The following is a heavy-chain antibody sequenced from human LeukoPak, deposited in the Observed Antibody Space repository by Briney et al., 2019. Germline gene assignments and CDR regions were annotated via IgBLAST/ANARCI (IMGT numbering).Heavy chain of an antibody. D-gene: IGHD6-19*01. CDR1: GFSFRTHW. Sequence: GGSLRLSCAASGFSFRTHWMHWVHQASGTGLVWVSRINSDGNNTNYAESVKGRFTISRDNAKNTLYLQMNSLRAEDSAVYYCARDNAPQTYSSGWYDSWGQGALVTVSS. V-gene: IGHV3-74*01. J-gene: IGHJ5*01. CDR3: ARDNAPQTYSSGWYDS. CDR2: INSDGNNT.